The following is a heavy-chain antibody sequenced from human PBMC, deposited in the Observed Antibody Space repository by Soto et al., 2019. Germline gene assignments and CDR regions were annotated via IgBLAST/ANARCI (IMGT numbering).Heavy chain of an antibody. V-gene: IGHV4-30-2*01. CDR3: ARRYGDCFDY. D-gene: IGHD4-17*01. Sequence: TLSLTCAVSGGSISSGGYSWSWLRQPPGKGLEWIGYIYHSGSTNYNPSLKSRVTISVDTSKNQFSLRLSSVTAADTAVYYCARRYGDCFDYWGQGTLVTVSS. CDR2: IYHSGST. J-gene: IGHJ4*02. CDR1: GGSISSGGYS.